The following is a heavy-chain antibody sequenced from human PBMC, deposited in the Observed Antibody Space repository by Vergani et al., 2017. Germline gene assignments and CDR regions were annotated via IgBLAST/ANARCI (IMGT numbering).Heavy chain of an antibody. J-gene: IGHJ4*02. CDR2: IYYSGST. V-gene: IGHV4-59*01. D-gene: IGHD5-18*01. CDR1: GGSISSYY. Sequence: QVQLQQWGAGLLKPSETLSLTCAVYGGSISSYYWSWIRQPPGKGLEWIGYIYYSGSTNYNPSLKSRVTISVDTSKNQFSLKLSSVTAADTAVYYCARGGYSYADYWGQGTLVTVSS. CDR3: ARGGYSYADY.